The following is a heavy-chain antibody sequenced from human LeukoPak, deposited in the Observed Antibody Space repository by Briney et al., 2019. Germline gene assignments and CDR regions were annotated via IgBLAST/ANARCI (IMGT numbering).Heavy chain of an antibody. CDR1: GASGSSDS. J-gene: IGHJ6*03. CDR3: ARRTRSFSYTYGDAYYYYYMDV. CDR2: ISSRGCT. V-gene: IGHV4-59*02. D-gene: IGHD5-18*01. Sequence: SKTLSHTRNVSGASGSSDSQSWTQPPPRPGPNSLVYISSRGCTSYNPSLKSRVTISVDPSKSQLSLKLRSVTAADTAVYYCARRTRSFSYTYGDAYYYYYMDVWGKGTTVIVS.